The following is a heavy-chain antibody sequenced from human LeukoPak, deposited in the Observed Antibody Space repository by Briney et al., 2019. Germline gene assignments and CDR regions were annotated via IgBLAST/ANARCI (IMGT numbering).Heavy chain of an antibody. D-gene: IGHD2-2*01. CDR3: ARGGWVIWVVGSEDWFDP. CDR2: IYTSGST. CDR1: GGSISSSSYY. J-gene: IGHJ5*02. Sequence: SETLSLTCTVSGGSISSSSYYWGWIRQPAGKGLEWIGRIYTSGSTNYNPSLKSRVTMSVDTSKNQFSLKLSSVTAADTAVYYCARGGWVIWVVGSEDWFDPWGQGTLVTVSS. V-gene: IGHV4-61*02.